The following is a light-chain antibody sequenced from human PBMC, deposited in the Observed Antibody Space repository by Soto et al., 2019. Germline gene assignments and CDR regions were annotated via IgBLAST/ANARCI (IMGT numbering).Light chain of an antibody. CDR1: QSVSSN. J-gene: IGKJ1*01. CDR2: GAS. Sequence: EIVMPQSPATLSVSPGERATLSCRASQSVSSNLAWYQQKPGQAPRRLLYGASTRATGIPARFSGSGSGTEFTLTISSLQSEDCAVYYCQQYNNWPQTFGQGTKVEI. V-gene: IGKV3-15*01. CDR3: QQYNNWPQT.